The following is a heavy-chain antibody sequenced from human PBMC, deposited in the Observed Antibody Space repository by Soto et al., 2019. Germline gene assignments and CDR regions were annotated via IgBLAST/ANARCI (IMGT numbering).Heavy chain of an antibody. V-gene: IGHV1-2*04. CDR3: AREKGYCSSASCCYYMDV. J-gene: IGHJ6*03. CDR1: GYTFTGYY. Sequence: ASVKVSCKASGYTFTGYYMHWVRQAPGQGLEWMGWINPNSGGTNYAQKFQGWVTMTRDTSISTAYMELSRLRSDDTAVYYCAREKGYCSSASCCYYMDVWGKGTTVTVSS. CDR2: INPNSGGT. D-gene: IGHD2-2*01.